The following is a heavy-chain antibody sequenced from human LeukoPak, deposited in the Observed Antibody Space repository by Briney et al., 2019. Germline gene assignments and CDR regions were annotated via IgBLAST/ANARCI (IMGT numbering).Heavy chain of an antibody. CDR2: VSNSGDYI. Sequence: GGSLRLSRAASGFSFSSYRMNWVRQAPGKGLEWVSSVSNSGDYIHYADSVKGRFTISRDNSKNTLYLQMNSLRAEDTAVYYCAKPEDIVVVPAAIIDYWGQGTLVTVSS. CDR1: GFSFSSYR. V-gene: IGHV3-21*04. J-gene: IGHJ4*02. CDR3: AKPEDIVVVPAAIIDY. D-gene: IGHD2-2*01.